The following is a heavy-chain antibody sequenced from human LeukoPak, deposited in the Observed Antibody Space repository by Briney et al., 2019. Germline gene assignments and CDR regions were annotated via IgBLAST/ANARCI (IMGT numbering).Heavy chain of an antibody. CDR1: GFTFSSSA. CDR3: ARDFTTRGSSED. D-gene: IGHD6-6*01. CDR2: SGSGRDT. V-gene: IGHV3-23*01. J-gene: IGHJ4*02. Sequence: PGGSLRLSCAASGFTFSSSAMSGGRQAPGKGLEWVSLSGSGRDTYYADSVKGRFTISRDNSKNTLYLQMNSLRAEDTAVYYCARDFTTRGSSEDWGQGTLVTVSS.